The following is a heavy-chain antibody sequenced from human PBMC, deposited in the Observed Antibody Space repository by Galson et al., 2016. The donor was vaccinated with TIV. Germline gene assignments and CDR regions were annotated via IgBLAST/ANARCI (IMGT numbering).Heavy chain of an antibody. D-gene: IGHD3-22*01. CDR1: GFTFSSFA. CDR3: AKMDSSGFDYVRRFDF. V-gene: IGHV3-23*01. J-gene: IGHJ4*02. CDR2: IRAGGGRT. Sequence: SLRLSCATSGFTFSSFAVSWVHQAPGKGLEWVSAIRAGGGRTNYADSVKGRFTISRDNPKNTLYLQMSSLRAEDTAVYFCAKMDSSGFDYVRRFDFWGQGTLATVSS.